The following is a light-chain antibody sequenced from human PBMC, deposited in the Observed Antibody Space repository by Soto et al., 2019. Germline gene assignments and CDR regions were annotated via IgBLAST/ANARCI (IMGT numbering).Light chain of an antibody. V-gene: IGLV1-51*02. CDR3: GTWDRSLSGSGWV. J-gene: IGLJ3*02. Sequence: QSVLMQPPSVSAAPGQKVTISCSGGSYNIGNNYVSWYQQLPGTAPKLLIYENNKRPSGIPDLFSGSKSGTSATLAITGLQTGDEADYYCGTWDRSLSGSGWVFGGGTKVTVL. CDR1: SYNIGNNY. CDR2: ENN.